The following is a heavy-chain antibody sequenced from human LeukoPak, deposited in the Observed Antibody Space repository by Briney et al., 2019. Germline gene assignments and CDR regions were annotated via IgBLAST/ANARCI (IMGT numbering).Heavy chain of an antibody. Sequence: VSVKVSCKAAGYTFTSYGITWVRQAPGQGLEWMGWISAYNGNTNYAQKLQGRVTMTTDTSTSTAYMELRSLRSDDTAVYYCARDYDYVWGSYRHTGYYWGQGTLVTVSS. D-gene: IGHD3-16*02. CDR2: ISAYNGNT. CDR1: GYTFTSYG. V-gene: IGHV1-18*01. J-gene: IGHJ4*02. CDR3: ARDYDYVWGSYRHTGYY.